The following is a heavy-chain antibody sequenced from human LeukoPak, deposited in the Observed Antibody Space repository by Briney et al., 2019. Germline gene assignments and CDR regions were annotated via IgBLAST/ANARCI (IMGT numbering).Heavy chain of an antibody. J-gene: IGHJ6*03. Sequence: PSETLSLTCAVYGGSFSGYYWSWIRQPPGKGLEWIGEINHSGSTNYNPSLKSRVTISVDTSKNQFSLKLSSVTAADTAVYYCARVRAARPVYYYYYMDLWGKGTTVTVSS. CDR3: ARVRAARPVYYYYYMDL. CDR2: INHSGST. CDR1: GGSFSGYY. D-gene: IGHD6-6*01. V-gene: IGHV4-34*01.